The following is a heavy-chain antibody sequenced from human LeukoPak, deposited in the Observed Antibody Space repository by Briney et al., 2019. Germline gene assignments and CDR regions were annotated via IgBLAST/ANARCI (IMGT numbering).Heavy chain of an antibody. J-gene: IGHJ4*02. CDR2: FDPEDGET. D-gene: IGHD1-26*01. CDR1: GYTLTELS. CDR3: ARGSGKTTPDYYFDY. Sequence: ASVKVSCKISGYTLTELSMHWVRQAPGKGLEWMGGFDPEDGETIYAQKFQGRVTMTEDTSTDTAYMELSSLRSEDTAVYYCARGSGKTTPDYYFDYWGQGTLVTVSS. V-gene: IGHV1-24*01.